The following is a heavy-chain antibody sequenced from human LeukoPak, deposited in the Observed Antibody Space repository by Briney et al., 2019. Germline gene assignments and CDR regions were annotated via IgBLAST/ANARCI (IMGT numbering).Heavy chain of an antibody. CDR2: IYTSGST. Sequence: SETLSLTCTVSGGSISSGSYYWSWIRQPAGKGLEWIGRIYTSGSTNYNPSLKSRVTMSVDTFKNQFSLKLSSVTAADTAVYYCATGYYYDSSGYYYEDYWGQGTLVTVSS. V-gene: IGHV4-61*02. J-gene: IGHJ4*02. CDR1: GGSISSGSYY. D-gene: IGHD3-22*01. CDR3: ATGYYYDSSGYYYEDY.